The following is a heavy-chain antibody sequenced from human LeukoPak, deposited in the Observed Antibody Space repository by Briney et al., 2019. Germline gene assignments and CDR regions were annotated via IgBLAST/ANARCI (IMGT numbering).Heavy chain of an antibody. CDR1: GYTFTSHY. D-gene: IGHD2-2*01. CDR2: INPSGGST. Sequence: ASVKVSCKASGYTFTSHYMHWVRQAPGQGLEWMGIINPSGGSTSYAQKFQGRVTMTRDTSTSTVYMELSSLRSEDTAVYYCARDKELVVVPAAILDGMDVWGKGTTVTVSS. J-gene: IGHJ6*04. CDR3: ARDKELVVVPAAILDGMDV. V-gene: IGHV1-46*01.